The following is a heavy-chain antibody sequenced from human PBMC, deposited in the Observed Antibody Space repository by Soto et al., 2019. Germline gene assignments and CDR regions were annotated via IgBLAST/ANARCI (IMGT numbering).Heavy chain of an antibody. Sequence: GGSLRLSCSASGFTFSSYAMHWVRQAPGKGLEYVSSISSNGSSTYYADSVKGRFTISRDNSKNTLYLQMSSLRGEDTAVYYCVEGNMEFGNGSGSYYNAFDIWGQGTMVTVSS. CDR2: ISSNGSST. J-gene: IGHJ3*02. D-gene: IGHD3-10*01. CDR1: GFTFSSYA. CDR3: VEGNMEFGNGSGSYYNAFDI. V-gene: IGHV3-64D*06.